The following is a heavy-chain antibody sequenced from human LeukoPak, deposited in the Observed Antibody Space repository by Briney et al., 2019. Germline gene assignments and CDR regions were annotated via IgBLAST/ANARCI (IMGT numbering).Heavy chain of an antibody. CDR3: ARLPWGQQHD. CDR2: ISSSSSYI. D-gene: IGHD6-13*01. CDR1: GFTFSSYS. V-gene: IGHV3-21*01. J-gene: IGHJ3*01. Sequence: GGSLRLSCAASGFTFSSYSMNWVRQAPGKGLEWVSSISSSSSYIYYADSVKGRFTISGDNAKNSLYLQMNSLRAEDTAVYYCARLPWGQQHDWGQGTMVTVSS.